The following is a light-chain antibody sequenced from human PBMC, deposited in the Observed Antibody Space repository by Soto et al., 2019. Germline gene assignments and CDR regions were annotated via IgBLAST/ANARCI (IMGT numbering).Light chain of an antibody. Sequence: QSVLTQPPSVSGTLRQRGVLPCAGNDSNIASGHEGHWYQHFPGRGPKLLIFSHRSRPAGVPYRFSGSKSGASASLAISRLQREDESTYFCQSYDASLAWVFGGGTKLTVL. J-gene: IGLJ3*02. CDR1: DSNIASGHE. CDR3: QSYDASLAWV. V-gene: IGLV1-40*01. CDR2: SHR.